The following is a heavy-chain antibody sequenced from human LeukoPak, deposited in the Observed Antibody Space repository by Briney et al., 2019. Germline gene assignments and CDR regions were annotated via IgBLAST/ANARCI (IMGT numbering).Heavy chain of an antibody. D-gene: IGHD3-22*01. CDR2: INHSGST. Sequence: PSETLSLPCAVYGGSFSGYYWSWIRQPPGKGLEWIGEINHSGSTNYNPSLKSRVTISVDTSKNQFSLKLSSVTAADTAVYYCARIGYDSSGYYYRYYYYYMDVWGKGTTVTVSS. CDR3: ARIGYDSSGYYYRYYYYYMDV. V-gene: IGHV4-34*01. J-gene: IGHJ6*03. CDR1: GGSFSGYY.